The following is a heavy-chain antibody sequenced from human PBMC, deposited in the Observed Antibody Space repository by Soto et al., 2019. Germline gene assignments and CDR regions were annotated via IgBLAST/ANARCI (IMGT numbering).Heavy chain of an antibody. CDR3: AKDGRITILVVVAPLDY. CDR1: GFTFSSYA. CDR2: ISGSGGST. V-gene: IGHV3-23*01. D-gene: IGHD3-22*01. J-gene: IGHJ4*02. Sequence: GGSLRLSCAASGFTFSSYAMSWVRQAPGKGLEWVSAISGSGGSTYYADSVKGRFTISRDNSKNTMYLQMNSLRAEDTAVYYCAKDGRITILVVVAPLDYWGQATLVTVSS.